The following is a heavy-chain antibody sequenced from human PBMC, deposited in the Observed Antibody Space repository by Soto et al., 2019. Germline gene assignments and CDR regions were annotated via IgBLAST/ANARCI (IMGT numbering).Heavy chain of an antibody. V-gene: IGHV4-31*03. J-gene: IGHJ5*02. CDR3: ASGSWGSSGSYSNWFDP. D-gene: IGHD3-10*01. Sequence: TSETLSLTCTVSGGSISSGGYYWSWIRQHPGKGLEWIGYIYYSGSTYYNPSLKSRVTISVDTSKNQFSLKLSSVTAADTAVYYCASGSWGSSGSYSNWFDPWGQGTLVTVSS. CDR2: IYYSGST. CDR1: GGSISSGGYY.